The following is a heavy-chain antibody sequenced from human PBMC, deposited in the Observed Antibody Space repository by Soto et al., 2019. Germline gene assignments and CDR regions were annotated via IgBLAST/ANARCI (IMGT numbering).Heavy chain of an antibody. CDR1: GFTFSSYE. CDR3: ARVPDYGGNSS. V-gene: IGHV3-48*03. D-gene: IGHD4-17*01. CDR2: ISSSGSTI. Sequence: PGGSLRLSCAASGFTFSSYEMNWVRQAPGKGLEWVSYISSSGSTIYYADSVKGRFTISRDNAKNSLYLQMNSLRAEDTAVYYCARVPDYGGNSSWGQGTLVTVSS. J-gene: IGHJ5*02.